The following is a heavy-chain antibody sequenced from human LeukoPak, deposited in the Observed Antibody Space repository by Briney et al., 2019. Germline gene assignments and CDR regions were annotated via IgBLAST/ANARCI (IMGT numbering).Heavy chain of an antibody. D-gene: IGHD2-2*01. CDR3: ARDCSSTSCYLAFDI. CDR1: GGSISSYY. J-gene: IGHJ3*02. V-gene: IGHV4-4*07. Sequence: SETLSLTCTVSGGSISSYYWSWIRQPAGKGLEWIGRIYTSGSTNYNPSLKSRVTMSVDTSKNPFSLKLSSVTAADTAVYYCARDCSSTSCYLAFDIWGQGTMVTVSS. CDR2: IYTSGST.